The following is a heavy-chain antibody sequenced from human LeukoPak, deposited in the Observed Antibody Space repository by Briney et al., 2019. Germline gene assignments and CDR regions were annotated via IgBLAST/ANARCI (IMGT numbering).Heavy chain of an antibody. V-gene: IGHV3-21*04. CDR2: ITGISGYV. CDR3: ARELSHPAGDHVAFDI. Sequence: PRGAPRLSCVASVFTSSGNEMSWGRQAPGERLERVSPITGISGYVFYAESVKGGGTISTDNAKNTLYLQINNLRAEDTALYHCARELSHPAGDHVAFDIWGQGTMVTVSS. J-gene: IGHJ3*02. CDR1: VFTSSGNE. D-gene: IGHD3-16*01.